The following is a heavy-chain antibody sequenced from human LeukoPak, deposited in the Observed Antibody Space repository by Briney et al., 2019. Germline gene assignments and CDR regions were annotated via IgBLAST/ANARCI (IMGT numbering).Heavy chain of an antibody. CDR3: ARDGPGSGKTYFDY. CDR2: IRDKTNNYAT. Sequence: GGSLRLSCAASGFTFSGSSMHWVRQASGKGLEWVGRIRDKTNNYATAYAASVKGKFTISRDDSKNTAYLQMNSLKTEDTAVYYCARDGPGSGKTYFDYWGQGTLVTVSS. D-gene: IGHD3-10*01. V-gene: IGHV3-73*01. CDR1: GFTFSGSS. J-gene: IGHJ4*02.